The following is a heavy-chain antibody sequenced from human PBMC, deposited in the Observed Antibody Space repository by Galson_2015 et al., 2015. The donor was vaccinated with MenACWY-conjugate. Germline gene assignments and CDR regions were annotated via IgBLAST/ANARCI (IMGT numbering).Heavy chain of an antibody. J-gene: IGHJ3*02. CDR3: VRMHIVSDATDAFDI. CDR1: GFSLSTYDMC. V-gene: IGHV2-70*11. CDR2: IYLQYNK. D-gene: IGHD2-2*01. Sequence: PALVKTTQTLTLSCTFSGFSLSTYDMCIYWVRQPPGKALEWLARIYLQYNKYYTTSLKTRLTISKYTSTNPVVLTMTNVDPVATATYYCVRMHIVSDATDAFDIWGQGAMVTVSS.